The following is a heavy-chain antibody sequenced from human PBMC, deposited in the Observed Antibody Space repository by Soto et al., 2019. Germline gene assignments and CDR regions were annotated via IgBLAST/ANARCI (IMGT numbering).Heavy chain of an antibody. V-gene: IGHV1-2*02. J-gene: IGHJ4*02. Sequence: QVQLVQSGAEVKKPWASVKVSCKASGYTFSGYYMHWVRQAPGQGLEWMGWINTLSGDTSFPQKFQGRLAMTRDTSIDTAFMEVSRLTSDDTAIYYCARSLLNVILPLGYWGQGTLVSVSS. CDR1: GYTFSGYY. CDR2: INTLSGDT. D-gene: IGHD3-3*02. CDR3: ARSLLNVILPLGY.